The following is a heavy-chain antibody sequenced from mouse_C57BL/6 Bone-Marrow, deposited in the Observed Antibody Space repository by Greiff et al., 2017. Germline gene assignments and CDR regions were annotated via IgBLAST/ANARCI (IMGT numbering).Heavy chain of an antibody. Sequence: EVKLQESGPGLVKPSQSLSLTCSVTGYSITSGYYWNWIRQFPGNKLEWMGYISYDGSNNYNPSLKNRISITRDTSKNQFFLKLNSVTTEDTATYYCARDYYGSHFDVWGTGTTVTVSS. J-gene: IGHJ1*03. CDR1: GYSITSGYY. CDR2: ISYDGSN. D-gene: IGHD1-1*01. V-gene: IGHV3-6*01. CDR3: ARDYYGSHFDV.